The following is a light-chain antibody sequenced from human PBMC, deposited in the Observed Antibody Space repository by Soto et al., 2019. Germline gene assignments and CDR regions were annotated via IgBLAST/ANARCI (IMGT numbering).Light chain of an antibody. V-gene: IGKV3-11*01. Sequence: EIVLTQSPATLSLSPGERATLSCRASQSFGNNLAWYQQKPGQAPGLLIYEASNRATGIPARFSGSGSGTDFTLTISSLEPEDFAVYDCQQHANWPLTFGGGNTVAIK. CDR2: EAS. CDR1: QSFGNN. J-gene: IGKJ4*01. CDR3: QQHANWPLT.